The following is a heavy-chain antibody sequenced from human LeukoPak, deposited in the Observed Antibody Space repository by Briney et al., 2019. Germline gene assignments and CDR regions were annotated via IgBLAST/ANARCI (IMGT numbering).Heavy chain of an antibody. CDR1: GGSVSSGSYY. CDR2: IYYSGNT. J-gene: IGHJ4*02. V-gene: IGHV4-61*01. D-gene: IGHD5-12*01. CDR3: ARDFSGYGYFDY. Sequence: KTSETLSLTCIVSGGSVSSGSYYWSWIRQPPGEGLKWIGYIYYSGNTKYNPSLKSRVTISVDMSKNQFSLKLSSVTAADTAVYYCARDFSGYGYFDYWGRGTLVTVPS.